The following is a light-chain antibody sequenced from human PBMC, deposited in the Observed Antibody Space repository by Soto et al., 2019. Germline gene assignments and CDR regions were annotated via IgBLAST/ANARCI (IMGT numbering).Light chain of an antibody. J-gene: IGLJ1*01. CDR3: QVWDGSSDHYV. CDR1: NIGSDS. CDR2: DDS. V-gene: IGLV3-21*02. Sequence: SYELTQPPSVSVAPGQTARITCGGDNIGSDSVHGYQQKPGQAPLLVVYDDSDRPSGIPERFSGFSYGNTATLTISRVEAGDEADYYCQVWDGSSDHYVFGNAPKVTVL.